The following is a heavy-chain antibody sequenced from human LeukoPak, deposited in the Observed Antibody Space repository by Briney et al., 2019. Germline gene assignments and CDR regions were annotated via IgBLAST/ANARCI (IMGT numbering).Heavy chain of an antibody. Sequence: ASVKVSCKASGYTFTSYDINWVRQATGQGLEWMGWMNPNSGNTGYAQKFQGRVTMTRNTSISTAYMELSSLRSEGTAVYYCARGPTRVVTAIWFDPWGQGTLVTVSS. D-gene: IGHD2-21*02. CDR2: MNPNSGNT. V-gene: IGHV1-8*01. CDR3: ARGPTRVVTAIWFDP. J-gene: IGHJ5*02. CDR1: GYTFTSYD.